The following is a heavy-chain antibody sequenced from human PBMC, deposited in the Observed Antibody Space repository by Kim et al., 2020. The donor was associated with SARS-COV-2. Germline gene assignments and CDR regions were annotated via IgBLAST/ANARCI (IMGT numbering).Heavy chain of an antibody. J-gene: IGHJ4*01. CDR3: AKGANVGVTGTGYFDY. Sequence: GGSLRLSCATSGFPFSTYAMTWVRQAPGKGLEWVSAIRGTGDITYYADSVKGRFTISRDNSKNTLYLQMNSLRAEDTAVYYCAKGANVGVTGTGYFDYWGHGTLVTVSS. V-gene: IGHV3-23*01. CDR1: GFPFSTYA. D-gene: IGHD2-8*02. CDR2: IRGTGDIT.